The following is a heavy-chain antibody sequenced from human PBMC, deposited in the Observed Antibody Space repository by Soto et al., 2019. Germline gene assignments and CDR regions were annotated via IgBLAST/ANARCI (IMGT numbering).Heavy chain of an antibody. J-gene: IGHJ4*02. V-gene: IGHV4-59*01. CDR2: IYYSGST. Sequence: QVQLQESGPGLVKPSETISLTCTGYGGSISSYYWSWIRQPPGKGLEWIGYIYYSGSTNYNPSLKSRVTISVDTSKNQFSLKLSSETAADTAVYYCARVYAYYFDYWGQGTLVTVSS. CDR1: GGSISSYY. CDR3: ARVYAYYFDY. D-gene: IGHD2-8*01.